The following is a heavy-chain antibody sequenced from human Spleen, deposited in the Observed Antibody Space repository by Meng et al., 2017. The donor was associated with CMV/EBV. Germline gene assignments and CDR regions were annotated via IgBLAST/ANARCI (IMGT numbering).Heavy chain of an antibody. Sequence: EVQLVESGGXLVKPGGSXRLSCAASGFTFSSYSMNWVRQAPGKGLEWVSSISSSSSYIYYADSVKGRFTISRDNAKNSLYLQMNSLRAEDTAVYYCARAPGITGTTADYWGQGTLVTVSS. CDR1: GFTFSSYS. CDR2: ISSSSSYI. V-gene: IGHV3-21*01. D-gene: IGHD1-20*01. CDR3: ARAPGITGTTADY. J-gene: IGHJ4*02.